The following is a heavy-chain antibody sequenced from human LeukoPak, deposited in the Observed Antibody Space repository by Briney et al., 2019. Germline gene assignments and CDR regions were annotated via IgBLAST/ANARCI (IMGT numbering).Heavy chain of an antibody. J-gene: IGHJ4*02. D-gene: IGHD5-24*01. CDR3: ARGPRRDSYNRKVNFDY. V-gene: IGHV4-34*01. CDR2: INHSGST. CDR1: GGSFSGYY. Sequence: SETLSLTCAVYGGSFSGYYWSWIRQPPGKGLEWIGEINHSGSTNYNPSLKSRVTISVDTSKNQFSLKLSSVTAADTAVYYCARGPRRDSYNRKVNFDYWGQGTLVTVSS.